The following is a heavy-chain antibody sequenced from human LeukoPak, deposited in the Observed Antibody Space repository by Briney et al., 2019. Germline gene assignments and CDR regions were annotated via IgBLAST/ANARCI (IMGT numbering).Heavy chain of an antibody. CDR1: GFTFNTYA. CDR3: AKDPGGGSYYFDS. CDR2: IIGIGGST. J-gene: IGHJ4*02. V-gene: IGHV3-23*01. D-gene: IGHD5-12*01. Sequence: GGSLRLSCAASGFTFNTYAMTWVRQAPGKGLEWVSSIIGIGGSTYYADSVKGRFTIARDNSKSTLHLHMNSLRAEDTAVYFCAKDPGGGSYYFDSWGQGTQVTVSS.